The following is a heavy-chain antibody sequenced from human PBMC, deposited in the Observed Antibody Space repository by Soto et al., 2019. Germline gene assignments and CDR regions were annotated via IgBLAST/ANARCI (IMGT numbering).Heavy chain of an antibody. CDR1: GVSISSYY. V-gene: IGHV4-59*01. J-gene: IGHJ3*02. Sequence: PSETLSLTCTVSGVSISSYYWSWIRQPPGKGLEWIGFIYYSGSTNYNPSLKSRVTISVDTSKNQFSLKLSSVTAADTAVYYCARGGGYDMGDDAFDIWGQGTMVTVSS. CDR3: ARGGGYDMGDDAFDI. CDR2: IYYSGST. D-gene: IGHD5-12*01.